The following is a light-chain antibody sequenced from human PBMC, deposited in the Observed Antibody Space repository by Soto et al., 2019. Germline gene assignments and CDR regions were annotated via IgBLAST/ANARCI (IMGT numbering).Light chain of an antibody. CDR1: QSISSY. CDR2: VAS. CDR3: QQSNRSPYT. Sequence: DIQMTQSPSFLSASVGARVTITCRASQSISSYLNWYQQKPGKAPNFLIYVASTLQSGVPSRFSGSGSGTDFTLTISSLQPEDFATYYCQQSNRSPYTLGRGTKLEIK. J-gene: IGKJ2*01. V-gene: IGKV1-39*01.